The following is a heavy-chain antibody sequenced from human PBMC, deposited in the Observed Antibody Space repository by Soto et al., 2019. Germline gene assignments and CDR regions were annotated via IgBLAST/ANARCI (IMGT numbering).Heavy chain of an antibody. V-gene: IGHV4-39*07. CDR1: GGSISSSSYY. CDR3: ARVRGFCSGGSCLDPDAFDI. D-gene: IGHD2-15*01. CDR2: IYYSGST. Sequence: SETLSLTCTVSGGSISSSSYYWGWIRQPPGKGLEWIGSIYYSGSTYYNPSLKSRVTISVDTSKNQFSLKLSSVTAADTAVYYCARVRGFCSGGSCLDPDAFDIWRRGTMVTVSS. J-gene: IGHJ3*02.